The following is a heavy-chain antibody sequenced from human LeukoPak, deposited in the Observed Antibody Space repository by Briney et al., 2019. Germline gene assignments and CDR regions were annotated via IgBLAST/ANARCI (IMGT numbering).Heavy chain of an antibody. CDR3: AKVRTGHYFDY. V-gene: IGHV3-23*01. CDR2: ISGTGGST. CDR1: GGSISSSY. D-gene: IGHD1-1*01. J-gene: IGHJ4*02. Sequence: ETLSLTCAVYGGSISSSYWAWIRQPPGKGLEWVSSISGTGGSTYYADSVKGRFTISRDNSNNTLFLQMNSLRAEDTAVDYCAKVRTGHYFDYWGQGTLVTVSS.